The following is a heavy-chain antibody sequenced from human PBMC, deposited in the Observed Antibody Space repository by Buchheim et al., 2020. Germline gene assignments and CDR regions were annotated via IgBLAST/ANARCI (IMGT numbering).Heavy chain of an antibody. CDR3: ERAPRHDTARGDY. CDR2: ISSSSSYI. V-gene: IGHV3-21*01. J-gene: IGHJ4*02. Sequence: EVQLVESGGGLVKPGGSLRLSCAASGFTFSSYSMNWVRQAPGKGLEWVSSISSSSSYIYYADSVKGRFTISIDNAKNSLSLQMNSLRAEDTAVYYCERAPRHDTARGDYWGQGTL. CDR1: GFTFSSYS. D-gene: IGHD5-18*01.